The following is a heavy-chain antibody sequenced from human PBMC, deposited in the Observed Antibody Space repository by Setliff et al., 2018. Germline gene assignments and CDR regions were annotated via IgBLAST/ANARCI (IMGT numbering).Heavy chain of an antibody. D-gene: IGHD3-16*02. CDR2: INTNTGNP. Sequence: ASVKVSCKASGYSFSTYAMSWIRQAPGQGLEWMGWINTNTGNPSYAQGFTGRFVFSLDTSVSTAYLQISSLKPEDTAMYYCAKASRFATIVWKGDYYMDVWGKGTTVTVSS. CDR3: AKASRFATIVWKGDYYMDV. V-gene: IGHV7-4-1*02. J-gene: IGHJ6*03. CDR1: GYSFSTYA.